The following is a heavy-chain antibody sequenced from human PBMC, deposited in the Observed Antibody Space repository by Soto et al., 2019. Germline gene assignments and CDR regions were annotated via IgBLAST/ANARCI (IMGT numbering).Heavy chain of an antibody. CDR1: GGTLRSHA. J-gene: IGHJ6*02. CDR3: AGSVEITYYHGMDV. V-gene: IGHV1-69*01. Sequence: QVQLVQSGAEVKKPGSSVRVSCKASGGTLRSHAINWVRQAPGQGLEWMGGIIPIFGSPYYAQKFQGRVTITAHESSMAAYLELSSLRSEDTAVYYCAGSVEITYYHGMDVGGQGTTSTVS. CDR2: IIPIFGSP. D-gene: IGHD1-20*01.